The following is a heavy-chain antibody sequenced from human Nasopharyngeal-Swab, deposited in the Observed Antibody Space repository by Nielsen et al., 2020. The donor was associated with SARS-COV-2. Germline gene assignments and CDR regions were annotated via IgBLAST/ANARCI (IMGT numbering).Heavy chain of an antibody. CDR1: GYTFTSYG. V-gene: IGHV1-18*01. CDR3: ARDRSYYDFWSGYMDV. Sequence: ASVKVSCKASGYTFTSYGISWVRQAPGQGLEWMGWISAYNGNTNYAQKLQGRVTMTTDTSTSTAYMELRSLRSDDTAVYHCARDRSYYDFWSGYMDVWGQGTTVTVSS. J-gene: IGHJ6*02. CDR2: ISAYNGNT. D-gene: IGHD3-3*01.